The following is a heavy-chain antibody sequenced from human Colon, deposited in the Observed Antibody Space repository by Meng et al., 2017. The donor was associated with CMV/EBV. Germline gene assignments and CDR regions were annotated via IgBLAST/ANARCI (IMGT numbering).Heavy chain of an antibody. Sequence: GGSLRLSCAASGFTFNTDAMSWVRQAPGKGLEWVSVIYSDDSSTSYADSVKGRFTISRDNSKITLYLQMNSLRAEDTAVYYCARSKVPTTPYYYYYGMDVWGQGTTVTVSS. CDR1: GFTFNTDA. D-gene: IGHD4/OR15-4a*01. CDR3: ARSKVPTTPYYYYYGMDV. V-gene: IGHV3-23*03. J-gene: IGHJ6*02. CDR2: IYSDDSST.